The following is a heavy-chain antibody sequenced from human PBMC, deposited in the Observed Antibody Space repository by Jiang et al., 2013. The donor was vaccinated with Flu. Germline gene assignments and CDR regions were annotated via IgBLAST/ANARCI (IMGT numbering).Heavy chain of an antibody. Sequence: SLHWVRQAPGQGLEWVGMINPNGGSTTYTQKFQGRVTMTSDTSTSTVYMEMNSLRSEDSAIYYCGQLNYWGQGTLVTVSS. CDR1: S. V-gene: IGHV1-46*01. D-gene: IGHD6-19*01. CDR2: INPNGGST. J-gene: IGHJ4*02. CDR3: GQLNY.